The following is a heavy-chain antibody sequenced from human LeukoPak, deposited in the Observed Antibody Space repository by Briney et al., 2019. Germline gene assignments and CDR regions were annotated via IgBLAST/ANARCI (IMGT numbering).Heavy chain of an antibody. CDR2: ISSSSSYM. CDR1: GFTFSSYS. J-gene: IGHJ4*02. D-gene: IGHD5-18*01. V-gene: IGHV3-21*01. CDR3: ARDRDFSYGEPFDY. Sequence: GGSLRLSCAASGFTFSSYSMNWVRQAPGKGLEWVSSISSSSSYMYYADSVKGRFTISRDNAKNSLYLQMNSLRAEDTAVYYCARDRDFSYGEPFDYWGQGTLVTVSS.